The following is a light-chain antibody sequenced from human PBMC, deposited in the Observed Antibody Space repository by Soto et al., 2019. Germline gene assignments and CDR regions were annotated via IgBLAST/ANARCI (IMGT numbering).Light chain of an antibody. CDR3: QRYGNSPPLT. V-gene: IGKV3-20*01. CDR1: QSVSGNS. J-gene: IGKJ4*01. CDR2: GAS. Sequence: EFVLTQSPGTLSLSPGERATLSCRASQSVSGNSLAWYQHQPGQAPRLLIYGASFRESGIPDRFSGGGSGTDFTLTISRLEPEDFAVHYCQRYGNSPPLTFGGGTKVEIK.